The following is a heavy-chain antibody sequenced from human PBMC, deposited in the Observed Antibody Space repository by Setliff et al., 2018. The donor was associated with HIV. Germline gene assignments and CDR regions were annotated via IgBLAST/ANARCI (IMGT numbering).Heavy chain of an antibody. J-gene: IGHJ6*03. CDR2: ISSSESII. Sequence: GSLRLSCAASGFTFSDYYMSWIRQAPGKGLEWVSYISSSESIIYYADSVKGRFIISRDNAMNSLYLEMNSLTIDDTAFYYCAKGGTMTGRDHYYVDVWGKGTTVTGS. D-gene: IGHD3-9*01. CDR3: AKGGTMTGRDHYYVDV. CDR1: GFTFSDYY. V-gene: IGHV3-11*01.